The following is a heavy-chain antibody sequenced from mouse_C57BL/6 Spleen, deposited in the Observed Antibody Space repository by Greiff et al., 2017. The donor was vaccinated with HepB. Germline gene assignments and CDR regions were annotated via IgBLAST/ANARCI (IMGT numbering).Heavy chain of an antibody. CDR3: AVYGNYDY. Sequence: VQLQQSGPELVKPGASVKISCKASGYAFSSSWMNWVKQRPGKGLEWIGRIYPGDGDTNYNGKFKGKATLTADKSSSTAYMHLSSLTSEDSAVYFCAVYGNYDYWGQGTTLTVSS. CDR1: GYAFSSSW. J-gene: IGHJ2*01. CDR2: IYPGDGDT. D-gene: IGHD2-1*01. V-gene: IGHV1-82*01.